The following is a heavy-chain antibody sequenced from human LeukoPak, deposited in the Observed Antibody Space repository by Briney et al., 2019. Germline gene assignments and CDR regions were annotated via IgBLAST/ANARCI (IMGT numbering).Heavy chain of an antibody. Sequence: NPSETLSLTCTVSGGSISSYYWSWIRQPPGKGLEWIGYIYYSGSTNYNPSLKSRVTISVDTSKNQFSLKLSSVTAADTALYYCARDGYSSSWHKRGAFDIWGQGTMVTVSS. CDR3: ARDGYSSSWHKRGAFDI. J-gene: IGHJ3*02. CDR2: IYYSGST. V-gene: IGHV4-59*01. D-gene: IGHD6-13*01. CDR1: GGSISSYY.